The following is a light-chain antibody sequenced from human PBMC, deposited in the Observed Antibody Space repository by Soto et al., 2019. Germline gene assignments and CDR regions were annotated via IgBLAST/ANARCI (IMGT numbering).Light chain of an antibody. Sequence: EIVLTQSPGTLSLSPGERATLSCRASQSVSSSYLAWYQQKPGQAPRRLIYKVSNRESGVPDRFSGSGSGTDFTLKISRVEAEDVGIYYCLQRTHWPWTFGQGTKVEIK. CDR1: QSVSSSY. J-gene: IGKJ1*01. V-gene: IGKV3D-20*02. CDR2: KVS. CDR3: LQRTHWPWT.